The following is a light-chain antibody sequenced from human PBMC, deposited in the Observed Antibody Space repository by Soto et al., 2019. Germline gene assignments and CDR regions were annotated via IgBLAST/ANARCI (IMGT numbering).Light chain of an antibody. V-gene: IGKV1-5*03. CDR1: QSIRGW. Sequence: DIQMTQSPSTLSTSVGDRVTITCRASQSIRGWLAWYQQKPGKAHKLLIYKASSLQSRVPSRFSGSGSETEFTLSISSLQPDDFANYFCQQFNTYPWTFGQVTKVEIK. CDR2: KAS. CDR3: QQFNTYPWT. J-gene: IGKJ1*01.